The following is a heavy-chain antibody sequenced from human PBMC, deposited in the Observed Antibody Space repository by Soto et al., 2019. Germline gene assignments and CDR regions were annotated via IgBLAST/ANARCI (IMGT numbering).Heavy chain of an antibody. V-gene: IGHV3-74*01. CDR3: ARAPPGDSVCYRYYGMDV. D-gene: IGHD2-8*01. J-gene: IGHJ6*02. CDR2: ISLDGSRT. Sequence: EVQLVESGGGLVQPGGSLRLSCAAPGFTFGRYWMHWVRQAPGKGLVWVSHISLDGSRTTYADSVKGRFTISRDNANNTPYLLMNRRRAEDTDVYYCARAPPGDSVCYRYYGMDVWGQGTTVTVSS. CDR1: GFTFGRYW.